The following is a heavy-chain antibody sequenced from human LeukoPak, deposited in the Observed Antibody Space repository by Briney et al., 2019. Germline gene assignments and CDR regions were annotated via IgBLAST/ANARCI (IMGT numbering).Heavy chain of an antibody. CDR1: GYTFTSYD. Sequence: ASVKVSCKASGYTFTSYDINWVRQATGPGLEWMGWMNTNSGNTGYAQKFQGRVTMTRNTSISTAYMELRSLRSDDTAVYYCARDSPYSSSTITFDYWGQGTLVTVSS. J-gene: IGHJ4*02. D-gene: IGHD6-6*01. V-gene: IGHV1-8*01. CDR3: ARDSPYSSSTITFDY. CDR2: MNTNSGNT.